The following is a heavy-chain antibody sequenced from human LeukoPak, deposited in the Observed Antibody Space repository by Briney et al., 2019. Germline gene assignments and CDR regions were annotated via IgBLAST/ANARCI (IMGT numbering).Heavy chain of an antibody. CDR3: ARDHWFGDLFSLGVNYYYYYGMDV. J-gene: IGHJ6*02. Sequence: ASVKVSCKASGYTFTGCYMHWVRQAPGQGLEWMGWINPNSGGTNYAQKFQGRVTMTRDTSISTAYMELSRLGSDDTAVYYCARDHWFGDLFSLGVNYYYYYGMDVWGQGTTATVSS. V-gene: IGHV1-2*02. D-gene: IGHD3-10*01. CDR1: GYTFTGCY. CDR2: INPNSGGT.